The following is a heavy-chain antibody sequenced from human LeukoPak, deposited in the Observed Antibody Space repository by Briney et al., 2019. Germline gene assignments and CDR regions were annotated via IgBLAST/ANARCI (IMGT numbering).Heavy chain of an antibody. D-gene: IGHD2-15*01. CDR3: ARDAAEYCSGGSCYVGGYFDY. Sequence: ASVKVSCKASGYTFTSYVMHWVRQAPGQRLEWMGWINAGNGNTKYSQKFQGRVTITRDTSAGTAYMELSSLRSEDTAVYYCARDAAEYCSGGSCYVGGYFDYWGQGTLVTVSS. CDR1: GYTFTSYV. V-gene: IGHV1-3*01. CDR2: INAGNGNT. J-gene: IGHJ4*02.